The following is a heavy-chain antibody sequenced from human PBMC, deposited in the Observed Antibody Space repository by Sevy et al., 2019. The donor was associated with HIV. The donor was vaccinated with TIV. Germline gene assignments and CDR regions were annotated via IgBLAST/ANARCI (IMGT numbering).Heavy chain of an antibody. CDR2: IWYDGSNK. D-gene: IGHD3-10*01. CDR1: GFTFSSYG. J-gene: IGHJ4*02. Sequence: GGSLRLSCAASGFTFSSYGMHWVRQAPGKGLEWVAVIWYDGSNKYYADSVKGRFTISRDNSKNTLYLQMNSLRAEDTAVYYCAKDRSYRSGSSNPHFDYCGQGTLVTVSS. CDR3: AKDRSYRSGSSNPHFDY. V-gene: IGHV3-33*06.